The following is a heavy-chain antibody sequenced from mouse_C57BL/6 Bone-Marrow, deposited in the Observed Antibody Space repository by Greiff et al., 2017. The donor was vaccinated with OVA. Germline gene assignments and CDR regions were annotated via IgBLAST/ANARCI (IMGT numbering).Heavy chain of an antibody. CDR2: IDPSDSET. Sequence: QVQLQQPGAELVRPGSSVKLSCKASGYTFTSYWMHWVKQRPIQGLEWIGNIDPSDSETHYNQKFKDKATLTVDKASNTAYMQLSSLTSKDSAVYYCARFITTVVEYFDVWGTGTTVTVSS. CDR3: ARFITTVVEYFDV. CDR1: GYTFTSYW. V-gene: IGHV1-52*01. J-gene: IGHJ1*03. D-gene: IGHD1-1*01.